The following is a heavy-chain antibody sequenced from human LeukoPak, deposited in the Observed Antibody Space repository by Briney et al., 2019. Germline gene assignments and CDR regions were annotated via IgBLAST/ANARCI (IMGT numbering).Heavy chain of an antibody. CDR1: GGSISGFY. J-gene: IGHJ5*02. D-gene: IGHD2-2*01. V-gene: IGHV4-59*01. CDR3: ARESSRDCRTTSCYEVFDP. CDR2: VSYTGRT. Sequence: SETLSLTCTISGGSISGFYWSWIRQPPGKGLEWIGYVSYTGRTIYNPSLKSRVIISGDTSKNQLSLNVSSVTAADTAVYYCARESSRDCRTTSCYEVFDPWGQGTLVTVSS.